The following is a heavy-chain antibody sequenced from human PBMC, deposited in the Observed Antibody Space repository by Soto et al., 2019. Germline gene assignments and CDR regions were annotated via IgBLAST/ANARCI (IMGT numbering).Heavy chain of an antibody. J-gene: IGHJ5*02. Sequence: PSETLSLTCGVSSASIGSGYYWGWIRQPPGKGLEWIGSIYHSGNTHYNPSLKSRVTMSVDTSRNQFSLKLRSVTAADTAVYYCAREYSSSAGWFDPWGQGTLVTVSS. CDR3: AREYSSSAGWFDP. D-gene: IGHD6-6*01. V-gene: IGHV4-38-2*02. CDR1: SASIGSGYY. CDR2: IYHSGNT.